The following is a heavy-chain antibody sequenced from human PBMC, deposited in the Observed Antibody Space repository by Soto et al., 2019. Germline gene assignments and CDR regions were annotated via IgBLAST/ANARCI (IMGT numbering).Heavy chain of an antibody. CDR3: ARVTGGFWSGSDVPRSGAFDI. CDR1: GYPFTSYV. J-gene: IGHJ3*02. V-gene: IGHV1-18*01. CDR2: ISAYNGNT. D-gene: IGHD3-3*01. Sequence: GASLKVSCKSSGYPFTSYVISWVRQAPGQGLEWMGWISAYNGNTNYAQKLQGRVTMTTDTSTSTAYMELRSLRSDDTAVYYCARVTGGFWSGSDVPRSGAFDIWGQGTMVTVSS.